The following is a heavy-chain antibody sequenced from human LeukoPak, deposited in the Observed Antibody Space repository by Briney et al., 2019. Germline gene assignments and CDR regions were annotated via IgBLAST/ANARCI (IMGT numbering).Heavy chain of an antibody. CDR1: GFTFSSYA. CDR2: ISGSGGST. CDR3: TTDYYDYYGNY. D-gene: IGHD3-10*01. V-gene: IGHV3-23*01. Sequence: GGSLRLSCAASGFTFSSYAMSWVRQAPGKGLEWVSAISGSGGSTYYADSVKGRFTISRDNSKNTLYLQMNSLKTEDTAVYYCTTDYYDYYGNYWGQGTLVTVSS. J-gene: IGHJ4*02.